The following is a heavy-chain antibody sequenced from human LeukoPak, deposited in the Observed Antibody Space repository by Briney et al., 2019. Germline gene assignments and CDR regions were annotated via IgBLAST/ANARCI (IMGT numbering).Heavy chain of an antibody. V-gene: IGHV3-49*03. CDR3: AKVLTKYQLPSALDY. Sequence: GGSLRLSCTASGFTFGDYAMNWFRQAPGKGLEWVGFIRSQAYGGATEYAASVKGRFTISRDDSKTIAYLQMNSLKTEDTAVYYCAKVLTKYQLPSALDYWGQGTLVTVSS. D-gene: IGHD2-2*01. J-gene: IGHJ4*02. CDR1: GFTFGDYA. CDR2: IRSQAYGGAT.